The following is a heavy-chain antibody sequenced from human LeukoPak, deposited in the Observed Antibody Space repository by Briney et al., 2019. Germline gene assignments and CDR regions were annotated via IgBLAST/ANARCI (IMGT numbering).Heavy chain of an antibody. D-gene: IGHD3-16*02. V-gene: IGHV3-48*03. CDR1: GFTFSSYE. Sequence: PGGSLRLSCAASGFTFSSYEMNWVRQAPGKGLEWVSYISSSGSTIYYADSVKGRFTIPRDNAKNSLYLQMNGLRAEDTAVYYCARDLRPFSGSLDYWGQGTLVTVSS. J-gene: IGHJ4*02. CDR3: ARDLRPFSGSLDY. CDR2: ISSSGSTI.